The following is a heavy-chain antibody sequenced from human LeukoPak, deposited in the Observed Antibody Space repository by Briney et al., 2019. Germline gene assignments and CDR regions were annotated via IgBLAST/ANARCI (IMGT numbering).Heavy chain of an antibody. CDR3: ARPVIAVAGTGWFDP. J-gene: IGHJ5*02. V-gene: IGHV3-33*01. Sequence: PGRSLRLSCAASGFTFSSYGMHWVRQAPGKGLEWVAVIWYDGSNKYYADSVKGRFTISRDNSKNTLYLQMSSLRAEDTAVYYCARPVIAVAGTGWFDPWGQGTLVTVSS. D-gene: IGHD6-19*01. CDR2: IWYDGSNK. CDR1: GFTFSSYG.